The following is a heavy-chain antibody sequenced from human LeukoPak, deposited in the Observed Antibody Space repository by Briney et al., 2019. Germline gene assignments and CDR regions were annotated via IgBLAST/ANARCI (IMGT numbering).Heavy chain of an antibody. CDR1: GGSITTNNYY. CDR3: ATHQGGFNWSDP. J-gene: IGHJ5*02. CDR2: IYFSGTTT. D-gene: IGHD3-16*01. Sequence: SETLSLTCTVSGGSITTNNYYWDWVRQPPGKGLEWLGNIYFSGTTTYYNPSLKSRVTMSLDTSKNQFSLQLSSVTATDSAVYYCATHQGGFNWSDPWGQGILVTVSS. V-gene: IGHV4-39*01.